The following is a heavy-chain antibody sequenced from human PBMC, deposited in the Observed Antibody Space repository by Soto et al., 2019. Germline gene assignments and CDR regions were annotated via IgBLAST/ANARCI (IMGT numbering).Heavy chain of an antibody. Sequence: XGSLRLSCAASGVALSRYIMDWRSQAQGKGLEWVSSISSSSSYIYYADSVRGRFTISRDNAKNSLYLQMNSLRAEDTAVYYFARDYGRIAVAGLDYWGQGPLVTVSS. CDR1: GVALSRYI. CDR3: ARDYGRIAVAGLDY. D-gene: IGHD6-19*01. CDR2: ISSSSSYI. V-gene: IGHV3-21*01. J-gene: IGHJ4*02.